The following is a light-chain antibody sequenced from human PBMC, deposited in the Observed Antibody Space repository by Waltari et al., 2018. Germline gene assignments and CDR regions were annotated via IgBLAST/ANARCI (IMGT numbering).Light chain of an antibody. CDR2: LGS. Sequence: DIVMTQSPLSLPVTPGEPASISCRSSWSLLHSNGYNYLDWYLQKPGQSPKLLIYLGSNRASGVPDRFSGSGSGTDFTLKISRVEAEDVGVYYCMQALQTPLTFGGVTKVEIK. V-gene: IGKV2-28*01. J-gene: IGKJ4*01. CDR1: WSLLHSNGYNY. CDR3: MQALQTPLT.